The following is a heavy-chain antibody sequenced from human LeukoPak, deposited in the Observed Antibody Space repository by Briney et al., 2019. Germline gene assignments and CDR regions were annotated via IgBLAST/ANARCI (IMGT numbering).Heavy chain of an antibody. CDR2: IYTSGST. Sequence: PSETLSLTCTVSGGSISSGSYYWSWIRQPAGKGLEWIGRIYTSGSTNYNPSLKSRVTISVDTSKNQFSLKLSSVTAADTAVYYCARGSYSSGWMSGDYWGQGTLVTVSS. V-gene: IGHV4-61*02. CDR1: GGSISSGSYY. J-gene: IGHJ4*02. D-gene: IGHD6-19*01. CDR3: ARGSYSSGWMSGDY.